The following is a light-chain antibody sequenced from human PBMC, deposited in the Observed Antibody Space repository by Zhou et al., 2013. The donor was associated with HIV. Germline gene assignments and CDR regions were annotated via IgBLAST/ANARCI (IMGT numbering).Light chain of an antibody. CDR2: KVS. CDR3: MQGTHWPPGT. V-gene: IGKV2-30*01. J-gene: IGKJ1*01. CDR1: HSLVNSDGNTY. Sequence: DVVMTQSPLSLTVTLGRPASISCGSSHSLVNSDGNTYLNWFHQRPGQSPRRLIYKVSNRDSGVPDRFSGSGSGTDFTLKISRVEAEDVGVYYCMQGTHWPPGTFGQGTKGGNQT.